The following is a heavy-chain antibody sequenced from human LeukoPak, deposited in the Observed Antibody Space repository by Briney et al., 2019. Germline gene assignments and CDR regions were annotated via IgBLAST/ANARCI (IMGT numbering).Heavy chain of an antibody. J-gene: IGHJ4*02. D-gene: IGHD3-22*01. CDR3: ARDDNYYDSSGYLDY. Sequence: SETLSLTCAVSGGSISSGGYSWSWIRQPPGKGLEWIGYIYHSGSTYYNPSLKSRVTISVDRSKNQFSLKLGSVTAADTAVYYCARDDNYYDSSGYLDYWGQGTLVTVSS. V-gene: IGHV4-30-2*01. CDR1: GGSISSGGYS. CDR2: IYHSGST.